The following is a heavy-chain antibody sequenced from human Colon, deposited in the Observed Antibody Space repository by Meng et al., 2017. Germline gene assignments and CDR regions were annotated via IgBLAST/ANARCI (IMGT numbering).Heavy chain of an antibody. D-gene: IGHD4-11*01. CDR2: IWFDGSSK. Sequence: GESLKISCAASGFTFSRFGMHWVRQAPGKGLEWVAIIWFDGSSKYYADSVKGRFTISRDNSKNTLYLQMSSLRVEDTAVYYCAREGYDSNWFFDSWGQGTLVTVSS. V-gene: IGHV3-33*01. CDR3: AREGYDSNWFFDS. J-gene: IGHJ4*02. CDR1: GFTFSRFG.